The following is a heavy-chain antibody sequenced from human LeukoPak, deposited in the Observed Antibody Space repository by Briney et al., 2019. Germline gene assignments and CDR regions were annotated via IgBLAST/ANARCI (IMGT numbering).Heavy chain of an antibody. D-gene: IGHD6-19*01. CDR1: GGSISSGSYY. J-gene: IGHJ5*02. V-gene: IGHV4-61*02. Sequence: PSETLSLTCTVSGGSISSGSYYWSWIRQPAGKGLEWIGRIYTSGSTNYNPSLKSRVTISVDTSKDQFSLKLSSVAAADTAVYYCASEGAVAEEMNWFDPWGQGTLVTVSS. CDR3: ASEGAVAEEMNWFDP. CDR2: IYTSGST.